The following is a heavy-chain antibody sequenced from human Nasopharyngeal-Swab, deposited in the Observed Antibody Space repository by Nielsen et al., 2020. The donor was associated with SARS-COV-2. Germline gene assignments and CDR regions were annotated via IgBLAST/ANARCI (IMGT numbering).Heavy chain of an antibody. CDR1: GFTFTSYG. D-gene: IGHD3-10*01. CDR3: ASHRYPRYYGSGRHQDP. V-gene: IGHV1-18*01. J-gene: IGHJ5*02. CDR2: ISAYNGNT. Sequence: ASVKVSCKASGFTFTSYGISWVRQATGQGLEWMGWISAYNGNTIYAQKFQGRVTMTEDTSTDTAYMELSSLRSEDTAVYYCASHRYPRYYGSGRHQDPWGQGTLVTVSS.